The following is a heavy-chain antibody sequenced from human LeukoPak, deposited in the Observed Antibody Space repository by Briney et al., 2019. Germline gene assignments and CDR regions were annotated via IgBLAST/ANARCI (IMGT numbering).Heavy chain of an antibody. V-gene: IGHV3-30*04. Sequence: PGRSLRLSCAASGFTFSSYAMPWVREAPGKGLEWVAVISYDGSNKYYADSVKCRFTISRDNSKNTLPLQMNSLRAEDTAVYYCTKEGGPMAVTTERYSFDQWGQGTLVTVSS. CDR1: GFTFSSYA. CDR3: TKEGGPMAVTTERYSFDQ. CDR2: ISYDGSNK. J-gene: IGHJ4*02. D-gene: IGHD4-17*01.